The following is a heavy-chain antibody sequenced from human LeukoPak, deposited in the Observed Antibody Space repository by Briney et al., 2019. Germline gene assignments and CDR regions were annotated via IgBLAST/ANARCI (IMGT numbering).Heavy chain of an antibody. J-gene: IGHJ4*02. CDR2: VSSSGATI. CDR3: ARAFPYFDD. Sequence: GGSLRLSCAASGFTFSSHSMNWVRQAPGKGLEWVSCVSSSGATIYYADSVKGRFTISRDNAKNSLYLQMNSLRDEDTAVYYCARAFPYFDDWGQGTLVTVSS. CDR1: GFTFSSHS. V-gene: IGHV3-48*02.